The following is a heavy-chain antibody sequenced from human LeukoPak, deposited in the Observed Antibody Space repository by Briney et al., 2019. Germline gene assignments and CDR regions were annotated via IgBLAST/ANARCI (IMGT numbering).Heavy chain of an antibody. D-gene: IGHD6-6*01. CDR1: GYSFSGHY. CDR3: ARDGFFGAARPRYYMDV. Sequence: ASVKVSCKASGYSFSGHYMHWVRQAPGQGLEWMGWINPNSGGTNYAQKFQGRVTMTRDTSISTAYMELSRLRSDDTAVYYCARDGFFGAARPRYYMDVWGKGTTVTVSS. J-gene: IGHJ6*03. CDR2: INPNSGGT. V-gene: IGHV1-2*02.